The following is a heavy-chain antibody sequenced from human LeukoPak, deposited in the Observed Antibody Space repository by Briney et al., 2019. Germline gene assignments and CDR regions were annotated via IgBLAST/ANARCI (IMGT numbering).Heavy chain of an antibody. Sequence: GGSLRLSCAHPRFTLTGNYMSRIRQAPGKGLEWVSVIYSGGSTYYADSVKGRFTISRDNSKNTLYLQINSLRAEDTAVYYCARDLCCGGTCYPDYWGQGTLVTVSS. J-gene: IGHJ4*02. CDR1: RFTLTGNY. CDR2: IYSGGST. D-gene: IGHD2-15*01. CDR3: ARDLCCGGTCYPDY. V-gene: IGHV3-66*01.